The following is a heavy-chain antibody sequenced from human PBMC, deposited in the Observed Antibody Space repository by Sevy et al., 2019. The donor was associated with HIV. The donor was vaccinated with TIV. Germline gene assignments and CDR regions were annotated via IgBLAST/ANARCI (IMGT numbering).Heavy chain of an antibody. D-gene: IGHD6-13*01. V-gene: IGHV3-23*01. Sequence: GGSLRLSCAASGFTFSSYAMSWVRQAPGKGLEWVSAISGSGGSTYYADSVKGRFTISRDNSKNTLYLQMNSLRAEDTAVYYCAKGNYDSSSWYVYASDYWGQGTLVTVSS. J-gene: IGHJ4*02. CDR3: AKGNYDSSSWYVYASDY. CDR1: GFTFSSYA. CDR2: ISGSGGST.